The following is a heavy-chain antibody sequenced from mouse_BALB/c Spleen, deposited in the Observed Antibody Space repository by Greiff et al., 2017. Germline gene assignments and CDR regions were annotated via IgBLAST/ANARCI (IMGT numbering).Heavy chain of an antibody. Sequence: DVQLVESGGGLVQPGGSRKLSCAASGFTFSSFGMHWVRQAPEKGLEWVAYISSGSSTIYYADTVKGRFTISRDNPKNTLFLQMTSLRSEDTAMYYCARYHYGSRDAMDYWGQGTSVTVSS. CDR1: GFTFSSFG. CDR3: ARYHYGSRDAMDY. D-gene: IGHD1-1*01. CDR2: ISSGSSTI. J-gene: IGHJ4*01. V-gene: IGHV5-17*02.